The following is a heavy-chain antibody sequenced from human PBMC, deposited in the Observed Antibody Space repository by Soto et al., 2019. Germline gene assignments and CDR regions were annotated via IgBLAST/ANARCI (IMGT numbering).Heavy chain of an antibody. J-gene: IGHJ6*02. CDR2: INPSGGST. D-gene: IGHD2-21*01. Sequence: GASVEVSCKXSGYTFTSYYMHWVRQAPGQGLEWMGIINPSGGSTSYAQKFQGRVTMTRDTSTSTVYMELSSLRSEDTAVYYCARVRTANIVVGNYYYYGMDVWGQGTTVTVSS. V-gene: IGHV1-46*01. CDR3: ARVRTANIVVGNYYYYGMDV. CDR1: GYTFTSYY.